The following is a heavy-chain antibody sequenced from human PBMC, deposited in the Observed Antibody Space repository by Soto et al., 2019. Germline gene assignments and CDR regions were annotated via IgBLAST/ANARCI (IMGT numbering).Heavy chain of an antibody. D-gene: IGHD3-3*02. Sequence: EVQLLESGGGLVQPGGSLRLSCAASGFIFSSYAMSWVRQAPGKGLEWVSAISGSGGSTYYADSVKGRFTISRDNSKNTLYLQMICLRVEDVVVFHGAKKAHFVNSGQGTLVTVSS. CDR3: AKKAHFVN. J-gene: IGHJ4*02. CDR1: GFIFSSYA. V-gene: IGHV3-23*01. CDR2: ISGSGGST.